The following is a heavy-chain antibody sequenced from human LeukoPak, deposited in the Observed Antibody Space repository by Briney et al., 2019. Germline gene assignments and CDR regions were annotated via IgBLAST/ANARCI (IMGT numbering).Heavy chain of an antibody. Sequence: ASVKVACKASGYTLTGYYMHWVRQAPGQGLEWMGWINPNSGGTNYAQKFQGRVTMTRDTSISTAYMELSRLRSDDTAVYYCARGHRGYGGMDVWGQGTTVTVSS. J-gene: IGHJ6*02. CDR2: INPNSGGT. D-gene: IGHD5-18*01. V-gene: IGHV1-2*02. CDR1: GYTLTGYY. CDR3: ARGHRGYGGMDV.